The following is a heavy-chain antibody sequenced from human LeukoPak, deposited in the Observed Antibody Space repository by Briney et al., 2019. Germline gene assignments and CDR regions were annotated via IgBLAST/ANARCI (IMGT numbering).Heavy chain of an antibody. CDR1: GITFSRYS. D-gene: IGHD3-22*01. CDR2: INHDGSST. CDR3: VRDWGYDSSGYWQKYFDT. J-gene: IGHJ4*02. Sequence: GGSLRLSCAASGITFSRYSMNWVRQAPGKGLVWVSRINHDGSSTNYADSVKGRFTISRDNAKNTVYLQMNSLRAEDTAVYYCVRDWGYDSSGYWQKYFDTWGQGTLVTVSS. V-gene: IGHV3-74*01.